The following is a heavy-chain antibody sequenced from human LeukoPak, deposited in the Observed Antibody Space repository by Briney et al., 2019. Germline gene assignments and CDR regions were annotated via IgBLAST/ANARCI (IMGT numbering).Heavy chain of an antibody. Sequence: SETLSLTCAVYGGSFNGYYWSWIRQPPGKGLEWIGEINHSGSTKYNPSLKSRVTISVDTSKNQFSLKLSSVTAADTAVYYCARGYGGIYYYYMDVWGKGTTVTVSS. CDR1: GGSFNGYY. J-gene: IGHJ6*03. CDR3: ARGYGGIYYYYMDV. CDR2: INHSGST. D-gene: IGHD3-16*01. V-gene: IGHV4-34*01.